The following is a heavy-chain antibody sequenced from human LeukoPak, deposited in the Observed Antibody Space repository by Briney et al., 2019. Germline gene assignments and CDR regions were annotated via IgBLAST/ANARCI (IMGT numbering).Heavy chain of an antibody. V-gene: IGHV3-23*01. J-gene: IGHJ4*02. Sequence: GGSLRLSCAASGFTFSSYAMSWVRQAPGKGLEWVSAISGSGGSTYYADSVKGRFTISRDNYKNTLYLQMNSLRAEDTAVYYCAKAPGSGTAMVTNDYWGQGTLVTVSS. CDR2: ISGSGGST. CDR3: AKAPGSGTAMVTNDY. D-gene: IGHD5-18*01. CDR1: GFTFSSYA.